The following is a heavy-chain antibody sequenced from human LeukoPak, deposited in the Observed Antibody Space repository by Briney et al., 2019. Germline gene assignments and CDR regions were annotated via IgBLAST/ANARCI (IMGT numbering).Heavy chain of an antibody. Sequence: GESLKISCKGSGYSFTSYWIGWVRQTPGKGLEWVANIKQDGSEKYYVDSVKGRFTISRDNAKNSLYLQMNSLRAEDTAVYYCARGFGRPWGRGTRVTVSS. CDR2: IKQDGSEK. D-gene: IGHD3-10*01. V-gene: IGHV3-7*03. J-gene: IGHJ5*02. CDR1: GYSFTSYW. CDR3: ARGFGRP.